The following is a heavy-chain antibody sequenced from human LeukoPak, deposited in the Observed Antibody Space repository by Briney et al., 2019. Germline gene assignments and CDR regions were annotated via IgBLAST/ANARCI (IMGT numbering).Heavy chain of an antibody. CDR1: GASIRNYY. CDR3: AREHKDYDGDGYYYGY. V-gene: IGHV4-4*07. J-gene: IGHJ4*02. D-gene: IGHD2-21*02. Sequence: SETLSLTCSVSGASIRNYYWSWIRQPAGKGLEWIGRIYAGRNTDHNPSLKSRVTMSLDSSKNQFSLRLTSVTAADTAVYYCAREHKDYDGDGYYYGYWGQGTLVTVSS. CDR2: IYAGRNT.